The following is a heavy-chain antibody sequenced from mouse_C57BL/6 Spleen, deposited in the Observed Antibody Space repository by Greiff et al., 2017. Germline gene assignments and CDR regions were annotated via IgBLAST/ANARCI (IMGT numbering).Heavy chain of an antibody. V-gene: IGHV1-26*01. CDR3: ARTVVDY. CDR2: INPNNGGT. D-gene: IGHD1-1*01. J-gene: IGHJ2*01. Sequence: EVQLQQSGPELVKPGASVKISCKASGYTFTDYYMNWVKQSRGKSLEWIGDINPNNGGTSYNQKFKGKATLTVDKSSSTAYMELRSLTSEDSAVYYCARTVVDYWGQGTTLTVSS. CDR1: GYTFTDYY.